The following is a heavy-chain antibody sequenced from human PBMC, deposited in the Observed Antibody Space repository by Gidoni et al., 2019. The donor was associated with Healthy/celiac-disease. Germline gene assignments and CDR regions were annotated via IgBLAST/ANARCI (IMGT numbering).Heavy chain of an antibody. Sequence: QVQLVESGGGVVQPGRSLRLSCAASGFTFSSYAMHWVCQAPGKGLEWVAVISYDGSNKYYADSVKGRFNISRDNSKNTLYLQMNSLRAEDTAVYFCAGGAPLGFLEWLFQTFDYWGQGTLVTVSS. CDR2: ISYDGSNK. CDR1: GFTFSSYA. D-gene: IGHD3-3*01. V-gene: IGHV3-30*04. J-gene: IGHJ4*02. CDR3: AGGAPLGFLEWLFQTFDY.